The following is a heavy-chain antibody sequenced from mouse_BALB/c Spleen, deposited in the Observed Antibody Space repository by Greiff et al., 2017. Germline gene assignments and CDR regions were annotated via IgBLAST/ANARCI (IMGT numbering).Heavy chain of an antibody. CDR1: GYTFTDYA. D-gene: IGHD2-14*01. Sequence: QVQLQQSGAELVRPGVSVKISCKGSGYTFTDYAMHWLKQSHAKSLEWIGVISTYYGDASYNQKFKGKATMTVDKSSSTAYMELARLTSEDSAIYYCARRDDFYAMDYWGQGTSVTVSS. J-gene: IGHJ4*01. CDR3: ARRDDFYAMDY. V-gene: IGHV1S137*01. CDR2: ISTYYGDA.